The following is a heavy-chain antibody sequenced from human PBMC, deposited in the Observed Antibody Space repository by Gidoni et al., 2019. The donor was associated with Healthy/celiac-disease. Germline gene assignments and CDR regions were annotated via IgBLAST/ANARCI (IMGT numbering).Heavy chain of an antibody. CDR1: GGSFSGSY. D-gene: IGHD3-16*02. Sequence: QVQLQQWGAGLLKPSETLSLTCAVYGGSFSGSYWSWIRQPPGKGLEWIGEINHSGSTNYNPSLKSRVTISVDKSKNQFSLKLSSVTAADTAVYYCARGPYDYVWGSYRKWSDAFDIWGQGTMVTVSS. J-gene: IGHJ3*02. CDR3: ARGPYDYVWGSYRKWSDAFDI. V-gene: IGHV4-34*01. CDR2: INHSGST.